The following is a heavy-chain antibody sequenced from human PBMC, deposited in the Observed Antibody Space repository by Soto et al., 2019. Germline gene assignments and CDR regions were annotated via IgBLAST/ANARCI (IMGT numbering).Heavy chain of an antibody. V-gene: IGHV6-1*01. CDR3: ARGTYYYGSSGYVFAEYFQH. J-gene: IGHJ1*01. CDR1: GDSVSSNSAA. Sequence: SQTLSLTCAVSGDSVSSNSAAWNWIRQSPSRGLEWLGRTYYRSKWYNEYAVSVKSRITINPATSKNQFSLQLNSVAPEDTAVYYCARGTYYYGSSGYVFAEYFQHWGQGTLVTVSS. CDR2: TYYRSKWYN. D-gene: IGHD3-22*01.